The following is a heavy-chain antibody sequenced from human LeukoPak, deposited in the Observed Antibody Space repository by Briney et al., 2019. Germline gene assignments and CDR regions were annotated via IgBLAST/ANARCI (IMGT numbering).Heavy chain of an antibody. Sequence: SGPALVKPTQTLTLTCTFSGFSLNASGMCVSWIRQPPGKALEWLARIDWDDDTYYSTSLNTRPTISKDTSKNQVVLTMTNMDPVDTATYYCARMNRGNYFDCWGQGTLVTVSS. V-gene: IGHV2-70*11. CDR3: ARMNRGNYFDC. CDR2: IDWDDDT. D-gene: IGHD7-27*01. CDR1: GFSLNASGMC. J-gene: IGHJ4*02.